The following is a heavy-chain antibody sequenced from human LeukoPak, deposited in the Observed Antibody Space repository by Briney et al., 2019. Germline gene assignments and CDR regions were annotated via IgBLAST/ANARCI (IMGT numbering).Heavy chain of an antibody. J-gene: IGHJ4*02. V-gene: IGHV4-39*01. CDR3: ATSGWYLLPGVY. CDR2: IYYSGVT. CDR1: GDSISSSYYF. D-gene: IGHD6-19*01. Sequence: SETLSLTCTVSGDSISSSYYFWGWIRQPPGKGLEWIGNIYYSGVTYYSPSLKSRVTISVDTSKNQFSLKLSSVTAADTAVYYCATSGWYLLPGVYWGQGTLVTVSS.